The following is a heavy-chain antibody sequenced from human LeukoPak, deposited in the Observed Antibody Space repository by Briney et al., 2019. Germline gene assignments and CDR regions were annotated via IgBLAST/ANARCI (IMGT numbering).Heavy chain of an antibody. V-gene: IGHV1-18*01. Sequence: GASVKVSCKASGYTFTSYGISWVRQAPGQGLEWMGWISAYNGNTNYAQKLQGRVTMTTDTSTSTAYMELRSLRSDDTAVYYCARHLLLWFGELNGRHTTNWFDPWGQGTLVTVSS. J-gene: IGHJ5*02. D-gene: IGHD3-10*01. CDR3: ARHLLLWFGELNGRHTTNWFDP. CDR2: ISAYNGNT. CDR1: GYTFTSYG.